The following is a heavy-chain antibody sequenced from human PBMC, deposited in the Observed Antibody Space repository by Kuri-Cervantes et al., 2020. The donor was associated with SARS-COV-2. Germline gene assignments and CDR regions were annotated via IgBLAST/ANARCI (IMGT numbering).Heavy chain of an antibody. V-gene: IGHV3-48*04. D-gene: IGHD3-3*01. CDR1: GFTFSSYS. CDR2: ISSSSSTI. CDR3: ARDLGYGFWSGYKGYLQD. J-gene: IGHJ1*01. Sequence: GESLKISCAASGFTFSSYSMNWVRQAPGKGLEWVSYISSSSSTIYYADSVKGRFTISRDSAKNSLYLQMNSLRAEDTAVYYCARDLGYGFWSGYKGYLQDWGQGTLVTVSS.